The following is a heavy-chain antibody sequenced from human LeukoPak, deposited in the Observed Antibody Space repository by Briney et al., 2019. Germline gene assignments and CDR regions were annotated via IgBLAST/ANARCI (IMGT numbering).Heavy chain of an antibody. D-gene: IGHD6-13*01. CDR2: IIPIFGTA. CDR1: GGTFSGYA. J-gene: IGHJ4*02. V-gene: IGHV1-69*13. Sequence: SVKVSCKASGGTFSGYAISWVRQAPGQGLEWMGGIIPIFGTANYAQKFHGRVTITADESTSTAYLELSSLRSEDTAVYYCAGVAMYSSSWNLDYWGQGTLVTVSS. CDR3: AGVAMYSSSWNLDY.